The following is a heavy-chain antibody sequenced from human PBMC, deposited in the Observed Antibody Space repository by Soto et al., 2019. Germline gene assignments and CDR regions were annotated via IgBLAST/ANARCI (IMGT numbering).Heavy chain of an antibody. D-gene: IGHD6-19*01. CDR3: AREQWLDQRYYYYYGMDV. CDR1: GYTFTSYG. J-gene: IGHJ6*02. CDR2: ISAYNGNT. Sequence: ASVKVSCKASGYTFTSYGISWVRQAPGQGLEWMGWISAYNGNTNYAQKLQGRVTISRDNSKNTLYLQMNSLRAEDTAVYYCAREQWLDQRYYYYYGMDVWGQGTTVTVSS. V-gene: IGHV1-18*01.